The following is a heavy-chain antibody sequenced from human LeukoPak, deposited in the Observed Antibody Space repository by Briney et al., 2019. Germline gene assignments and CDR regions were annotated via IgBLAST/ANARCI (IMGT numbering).Heavy chain of an antibody. CDR2: IYTSGST. CDR1: GGSISSGSYY. D-gene: IGHD6-19*01. CDR3: ARDLGGSSGWYGDAFDI. Sequence: SETLSLTCTVSGGSISSGSYYWSWIRQPAGKELEWIGRIYTSGSTNYNPSLKSRVTISVDTSKNQFSLKLSSVTAADTAVYYCARDLGGSSGWYGDAFDIWGQGTMVTVSS. V-gene: IGHV4-61*02. J-gene: IGHJ3*02.